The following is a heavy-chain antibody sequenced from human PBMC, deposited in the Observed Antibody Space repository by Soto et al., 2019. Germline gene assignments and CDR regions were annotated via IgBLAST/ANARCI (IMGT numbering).Heavy chain of an antibody. J-gene: IGHJ4*02. CDR1: GGSISSYY. Sequence: QVQLQESGPGLVKPSETLSLTCTVSGGSISSYYWSWIRQPPGKGLEWIGYIYYSGCTNYNPSHTSRVTISVDTSKNQFSLKLSSVTAADTAVYYCARETGSGFGESILDYWGQGTLVTVSS. D-gene: IGHD3-10*01. CDR3: ARETGSGFGESILDY. V-gene: IGHV4-59*01. CDR2: IYYSGCT.